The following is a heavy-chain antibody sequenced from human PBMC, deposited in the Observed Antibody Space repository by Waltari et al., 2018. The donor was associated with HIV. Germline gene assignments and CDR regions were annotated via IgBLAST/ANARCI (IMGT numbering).Heavy chain of an antibody. CDR3: ARVNFWSGYRYYYYGMDV. J-gene: IGHJ6*02. CDR2: TNHSGAT. Sequence: QVQLQQWGAGLLKPSETLSLTCAVYGGSFRGYYWSWIRQPPGKGLEWIGETNHSGATNYNPSLKSRVTISVDTSKNQFSLKLSSVTAADTAVYYCARVNFWSGYRYYYYGMDVWGQGTTVTVSS. V-gene: IGHV4-34*01. CDR1: GGSFRGYY. D-gene: IGHD3-3*01.